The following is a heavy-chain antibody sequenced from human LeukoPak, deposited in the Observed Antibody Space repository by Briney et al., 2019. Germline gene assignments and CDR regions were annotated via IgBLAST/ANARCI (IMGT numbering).Heavy chain of an antibody. CDR2: IYYSGST. CDR3: ARAMVRGVIISWGLDYFDY. Sequence: SETLSLTCTVSGGSINSYYWSWIRQPPGKGLEWIGYIYYSGSTNYNPSLKSRVTISVDTSKNKFSLKLSSVTAADTAVYYCARAMVRGVIISWGLDYFDYWGQGTLVTVSS. D-gene: IGHD3-10*01. CDR1: GGSINSYY. J-gene: IGHJ4*02. V-gene: IGHV4-59*01.